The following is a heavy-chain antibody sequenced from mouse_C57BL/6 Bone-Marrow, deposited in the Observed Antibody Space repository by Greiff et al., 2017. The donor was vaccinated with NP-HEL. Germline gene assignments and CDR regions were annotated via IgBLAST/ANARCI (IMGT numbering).Heavy chain of an antibody. CDR3: ARGWLSFDY. CDR2: IDPSDSDT. CDR1: GYTFTSYW. Sequence: QVQLQQPGAELVRPGSSVKLSCKASGYTFTSYWMHWVQQRPIQGLEWIGNIDPSDSDTHYNQKFKDKATLTVDKSSSTAYMQLSSLTSEDSAVYYCARGWLSFDYWGQGTTLTVSS. D-gene: IGHD1-1*02. J-gene: IGHJ2*01. V-gene: IGHV1-52*01.